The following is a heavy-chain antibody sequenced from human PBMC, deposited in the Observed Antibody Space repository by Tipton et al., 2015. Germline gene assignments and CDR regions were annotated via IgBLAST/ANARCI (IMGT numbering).Heavy chain of an antibody. D-gene: IGHD6-19*01. Sequence: QLVQSGAEVKKPGTSVKVSCKASGFTFSKSAVQWVRQARGQRLEWMGWIVVGSGYTNYAQNFQGRVTITRDMSTGIAYMELNSLISEDTAEYYCAVDLVGVAGFPSPGLSMDVWGQGTTVTVSS. J-gene: IGHJ6*01. CDR3: AVDLVGVAGFPSPGLSMDV. CDR1: GFTFSKSA. V-gene: IGHV1-58*01. CDR2: IVVGSGYT.